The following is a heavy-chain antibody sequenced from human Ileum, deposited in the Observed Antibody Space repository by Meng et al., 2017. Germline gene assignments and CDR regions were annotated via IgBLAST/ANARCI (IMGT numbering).Heavy chain of an antibody. CDR2: IIPIFGPT. J-gene: IGHJ4*02. CDR3: VRWGGFSETGNTFWSGPFDY. Sequence: SVTVSCKASGGTFSKYRISWVRQAPGQGLEWMGGIIPIFGPTNYAQNFQGRVTITADESTTTVYMELSSLRTEDTAVYYCVRWGGFSETGNTFWSGPFDYWGQGTLVTVSS. D-gene: IGHD3-3*01. V-gene: IGHV1-69*13. CDR1: GGTFSKYR.